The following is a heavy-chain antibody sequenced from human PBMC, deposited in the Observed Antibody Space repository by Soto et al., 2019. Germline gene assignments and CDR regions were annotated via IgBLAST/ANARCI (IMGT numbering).Heavy chain of an antibody. D-gene: IGHD6-19*01. Sequence: QVQLQESGPGLVKPSETLSLTCTVSGGSVSSGSYYWSWIRQPPGKGLEWIGYIYYSGSTNYNPSLKSRVTISVDTSKNQFSLKLSSVTAADTAVYYCAREDIAVAGNWFDPWGQGTLVTVSS. CDR3: AREDIAVAGNWFDP. CDR1: GGSVSSGSYY. J-gene: IGHJ5*02. V-gene: IGHV4-61*01. CDR2: IYYSGST.